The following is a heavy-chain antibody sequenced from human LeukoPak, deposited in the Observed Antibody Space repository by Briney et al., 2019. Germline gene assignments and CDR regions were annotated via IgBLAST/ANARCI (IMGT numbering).Heavy chain of an antibody. CDR3: ARATAYDFWSGYYQDSDY. D-gene: IGHD3-3*01. J-gene: IGHJ4*02. Sequence: GSVKVSCKASGYTFTSYDINWVRQATGQGLEWMGWMNPNSGNTGYAQKFQGRVTMTRNTSISTAYMELSSLRSEDTAVYYCARATAYDFWSGYYQDSDYWGQGTLVTVSS. CDR2: MNPNSGNT. V-gene: IGHV1-8*01. CDR1: GYTFTSYD.